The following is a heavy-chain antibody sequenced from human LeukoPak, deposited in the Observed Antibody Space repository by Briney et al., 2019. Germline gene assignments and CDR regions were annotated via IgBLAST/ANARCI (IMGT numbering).Heavy chain of an antibody. CDR3: VRRGPNNSGLDY. V-gene: IGHV3-21*01. Sequence: GGSLRLSRAASGFTFSSYSFNWVRQAPGKGLEWVASITSTSSYIYYADSVQGRFAVSRDNAKNLLYLQMNSLRAEDTAVFYCVRRGPNNSGLDYWGQGTLVTVSS. J-gene: IGHJ4*02. CDR1: GFTFSSYS. D-gene: IGHD5-12*01. CDR2: ITSTSSYI.